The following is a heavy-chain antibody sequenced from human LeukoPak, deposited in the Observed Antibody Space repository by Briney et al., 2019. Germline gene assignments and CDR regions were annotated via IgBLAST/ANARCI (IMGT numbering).Heavy chain of an antibody. CDR2: TSAYNGNT. Sequence: ASVKVSCKASGYTFTSYGISWVRQAPGQGLEWMGWTSAYNGNTNYAQKLQGRVTMTTDTSTSTAYMEPRSLRSDDTAVYYCARVGSGWYPLDYWGQGTLVTASS. V-gene: IGHV1-18*01. CDR3: ARVGSGWYPLDY. CDR1: GYTFTSYG. D-gene: IGHD6-19*01. J-gene: IGHJ4*02.